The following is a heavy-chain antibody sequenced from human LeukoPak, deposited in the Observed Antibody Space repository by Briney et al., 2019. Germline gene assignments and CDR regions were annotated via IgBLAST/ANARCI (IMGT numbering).Heavy chain of an antibody. V-gene: IGHV5-51*01. D-gene: IGHD3-16*01. Sequence: GGALEISCKGSGYIFTSYWIGWVRQVPGKGLEWMGIIYPGDSDTRYSPSFQGQVTISADKSISTAYLQWSSLKASDTAMYYCARHPLADGDFDYWGQGTLVTVSS. CDR2: IYPGDSDT. CDR3: ARHPLADGDFDY. J-gene: IGHJ4*02. CDR1: GYIFTSYW.